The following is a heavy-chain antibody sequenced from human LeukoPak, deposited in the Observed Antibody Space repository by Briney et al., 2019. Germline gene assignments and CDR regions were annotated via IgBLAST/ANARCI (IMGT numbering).Heavy chain of an antibody. CDR3: AVTESYFPWYFDY. J-gene: IGHJ4*02. V-gene: IGHV1-18*01. Sequence: ASVEVSCKASGYTFTRCDFNGVRQATRQRPECVGWISAYNGNTNYAQKLQGRVTMTTDTSTSTAYMELRSLRSDDTAVYYCAVTESYFPWYFDYWGQGTLVTVSS. D-gene: IGHD1-26*01. CDR2: ISAYNGNT. CDR1: GYTFTRCD.